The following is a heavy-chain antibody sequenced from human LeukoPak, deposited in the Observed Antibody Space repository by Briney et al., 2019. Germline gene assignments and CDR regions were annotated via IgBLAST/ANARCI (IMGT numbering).Heavy chain of an antibody. CDR3: ARDWGAAGLWDY. V-gene: IGHV3-7*05. CDR2: IKEDGSEK. D-gene: IGHD6-13*01. CDR1: GFTFSNYW. J-gene: IGHJ4*02. Sequence: GRSHRLSRASSGFTFSNYWMSWVRLPPGKGLEWVGNIKEDGSEKDNVYSVKGRFTISRDNAKDSLYLQMNSLRAEDTDIYYCARDWGAAGLWDYWGQGTLVTVSS.